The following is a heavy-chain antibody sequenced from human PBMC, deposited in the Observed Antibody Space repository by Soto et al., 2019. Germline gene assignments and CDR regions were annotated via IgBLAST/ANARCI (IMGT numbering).Heavy chain of an antibody. CDR1: GFSFGSYA. J-gene: IGHJ5*02. V-gene: IGHV3-23*01. Sequence: EVQLLESGGGLVQPGGSLRLSCAASGFSFGSYAMGWVRQAPGKGLEWVSGVSRLGGNTYYADSVKGRFTISRDNAKNTLYLQMASLRAEDTAVYYCARDYMLRGRDSNWFDPWGQGTLVTVSS. CDR3: ARDYMLRGRDSNWFDP. D-gene: IGHD3-10*01. CDR2: VSRLGGNT.